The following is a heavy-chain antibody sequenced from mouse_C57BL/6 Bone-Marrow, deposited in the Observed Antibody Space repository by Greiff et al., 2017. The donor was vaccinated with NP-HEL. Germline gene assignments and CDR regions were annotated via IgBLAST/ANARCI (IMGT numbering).Heavy chain of an antibody. CDR2: ISSGGDYI. Sequence: DVMLVESGEGLVKPGGSLKLSCAASGFTFSSYAMSWVRQTPEKRLEWVAYISSGGDYIYYADTVKGRFTISRDNARNTLYLQMSSLKSEDTAMYYCTIDSSGYGFAYWGQGTLVTVSA. J-gene: IGHJ3*01. CDR1: GFTFSSYA. V-gene: IGHV5-9-1*02. CDR3: TIDSSGYGFAY. D-gene: IGHD3-2*02.